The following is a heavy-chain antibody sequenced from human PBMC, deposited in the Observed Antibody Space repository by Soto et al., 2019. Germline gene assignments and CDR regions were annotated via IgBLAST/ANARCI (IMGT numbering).Heavy chain of an antibody. V-gene: IGHV3-21*01. CDR1: GFTFHTYD. CDR3: AIDLELEAFDI. Sequence: SGWSLRLSCAASGFTFHTYDMNWVRQAPGQGLEWVSSISSSSSYIYYADSVRGRFTISRDNAKNSLYLHMSSLRADDTAVYYCAIDLELEAFDIWGQGTMVTVSS. J-gene: IGHJ3*02. CDR2: ISSSSSYI. D-gene: IGHD1-7*01.